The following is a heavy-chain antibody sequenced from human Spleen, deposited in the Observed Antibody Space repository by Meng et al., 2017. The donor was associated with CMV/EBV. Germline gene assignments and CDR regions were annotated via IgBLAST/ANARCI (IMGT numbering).Heavy chain of an antibody. J-gene: IGHJ6*02. Sequence: GESLKISCAASGFTFSDYYMTWIRQAPGKGLEWVSYITSDDTKYYADSVKGRFTISRDNAKNSLYLQMSSLRDEDTAVYYCARVGSFWSGRYYSYYYNMDVWGQGTTVTVSS. D-gene: IGHD3-3*01. CDR1: GFTFSDYY. CDR3: ARVGSFWSGRYYSYYYNMDV. V-gene: IGHV3-11*04. CDR2: ITSDDTK.